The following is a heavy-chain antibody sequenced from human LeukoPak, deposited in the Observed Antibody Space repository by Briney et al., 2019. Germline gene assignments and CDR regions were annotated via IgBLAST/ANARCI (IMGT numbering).Heavy chain of an antibody. CDR3: ARPYYDSSGYEAFDI. D-gene: IGHD3-22*01. J-gene: IGHJ3*02. V-gene: IGHV5-51*01. CDR2: IYPGDSDT. CDR1: GYSFTSYW. Sequence: GESLKISCKGSGYSFTSYWIGWVRQMPGKGLEWMGIIYPGDSDTRYSPSFQGQVTISADKSISTAYLQWSSLKASDTAMYYCARPYYDSSGYEAFDIWGQGTMVTVSS.